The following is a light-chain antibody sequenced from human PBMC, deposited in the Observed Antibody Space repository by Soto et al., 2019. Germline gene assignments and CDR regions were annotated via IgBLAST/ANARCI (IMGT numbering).Light chain of an antibody. Sequence: QSVLIQPPSASGTPGQRVTISCSGSNSNVGSNPVSWYQQLPGTAPKLVIYFNSQRPSGVPDRFSGSKSGPSASLAISGRQSEDEAEYFCSSWADGVSGLIFGGGTKLTVL. V-gene: IGLV1-44*01. J-gene: IGLJ2*01. CDR1: NSNVGSNP. CDR3: SSWADGVSGLI. CDR2: FNS.